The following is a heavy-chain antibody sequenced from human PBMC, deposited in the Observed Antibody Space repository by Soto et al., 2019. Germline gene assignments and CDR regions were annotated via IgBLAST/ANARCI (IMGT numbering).Heavy chain of an antibody. Sequence: AASVKVSCKASGGTFSSYTISWVRQAPGQGLEWMGRIIPILGIANYAQKFQGRVTITADKSTSTAYMELSSLRSEDTAVYYCARVRVTDPMVDYYFDYWGQGTLVTVSS. CDR1: GGTFSSYT. D-gene: IGHD2-15*01. J-gene: IGHJ4*02. V-gene: IGHV1-69*02. CDR3: ARVRVTDPMVDYYFDY. CDR2: IIPILGIA.